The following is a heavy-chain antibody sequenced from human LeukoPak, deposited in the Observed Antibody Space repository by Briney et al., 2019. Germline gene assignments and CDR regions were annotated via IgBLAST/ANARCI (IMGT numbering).Heavy chain of an antibody. V-gene: IGHV4-39*01. D-gene: IGHD5-18*01. Sequence: PSETLSLTCTVSGGSVSSSNYYWGWIRQPPGRGLEWIGTVFYSGFTYYNPSLKSRVSISVDTSENRFSLKLYSVTAADTAVYYCARQRRSEEYPGYPDYWGQGTLVTVSS. CDR3: ARQRRSEEYPGYPDY. J-gene: IGHJ4*02. CDR2: VFYSGFT. CDR1: GGSVSSSNYY.